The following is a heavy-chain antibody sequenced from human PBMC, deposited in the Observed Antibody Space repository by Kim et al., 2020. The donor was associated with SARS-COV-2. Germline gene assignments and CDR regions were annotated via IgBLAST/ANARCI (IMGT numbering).Heavy chain of an antibody. Sequence: SDGSHKYYADSVKGRFTISRDNSKNMLFLQMNSLRAEDTAVYYCANFESWGQGTLVTVSS. V-gene: IGHV3-33*06. J-gene: IGHJ4*02. CDR2: SDGSHK. CDR3: ANFES.